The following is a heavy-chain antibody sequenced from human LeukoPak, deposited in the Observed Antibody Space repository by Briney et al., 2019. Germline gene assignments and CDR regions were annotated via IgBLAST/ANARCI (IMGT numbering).Heavy chain of an antibody. J-gene: IGHJ6*02. CDR3: ARAYSSSWYSGFYGMDV. V-gene: IGHV4-34*01. Sequence: PSETLSLTCAVYGGPFSGYYWSWIRQPPGKGLEWIGEINHSGSTNYNPSLKSRVTISVDTSKNQFSLKLSSVTAADTAVYYCARAYSSSWYSGFYGMDVWGQGTTVTVSS. CDR1: GGPFSGYY. CDR2: INHSGST. D-gene: IGHD6-13*01.